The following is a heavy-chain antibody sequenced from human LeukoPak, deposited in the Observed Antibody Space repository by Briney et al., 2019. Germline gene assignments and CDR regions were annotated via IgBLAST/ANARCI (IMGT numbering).Heavy chain of an antibody. CDR2: IRSSSTTI. V-gene: IGHV3-48*01. CDR3: ARAKRNGFDI. CDR1: GFTFSNYS. J-gene: IGHJ3*02. Sequence: GSLRLSCEASGFTFSNYSMNWVRQAPGKGLEWVSYIRSSSTTIYYADSVEGRFTISRDNAKNSLYLQMNSLRAEDTAVYYCARAKRNGFDIWGQGTMVTVSS.